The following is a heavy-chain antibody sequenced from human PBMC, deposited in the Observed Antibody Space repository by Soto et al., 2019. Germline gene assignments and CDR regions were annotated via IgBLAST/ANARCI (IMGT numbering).Heavy chain of an antibody. CDR3: ARHKNEYCSSTSCYAFDD. CDR1: GYSFTSYW. Sequence: GESLKISCKGSGYSFTSYWISWVRQMPGKGLEWMGRIDPSDSYTNYSPSFQGHVTISADKSISTAYLQWSSLKASDTAMYYCARHKNEYCSSTSCYAFDDWGQGTLVTVSS. D-gene: IGHD2-2*01. CDR2: IDPSDSYT. J-gene: IGHJ4*02. V-gene: IGHV5-10-1*01.